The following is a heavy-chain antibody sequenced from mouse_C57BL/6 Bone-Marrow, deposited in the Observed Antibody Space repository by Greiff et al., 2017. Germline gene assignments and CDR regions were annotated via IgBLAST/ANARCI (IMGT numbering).Heavy chain of an antibody. J-gene: IGHJ3*01. Sequence: VQLQQSGAELVRPGASVKLSCTASGFNIKDDYMHWVKQRPEQGLEWIGWIDPENGDTEYASKFQGKATITADTSSNTAYLQLSCLTSEDTAVYYCTPHYYGSSSAWFAYWGQGTLVTVSA. CDR3: TPHYYGSSSAWFAY. CDR2: IDPENGDT. D-gene: IGHD1-1*01. V-gene: IGHV14-4*01. CDR1: GFNIKDDY.